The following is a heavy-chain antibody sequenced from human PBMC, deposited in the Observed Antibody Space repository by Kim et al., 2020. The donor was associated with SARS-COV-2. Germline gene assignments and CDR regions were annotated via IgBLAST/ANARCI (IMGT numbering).Heavy chain of an antibody. CDR1: GGSISSYY. J-gene: IGHJ5*02. V-gene: IGHV4-59*13. CDR3: ARVGAAADYNWFDP. D-gene: IGHD6-13*01. Sequence: SETLSLTCTVSGGSISSYYWSWIRQPPGKGLEWIGYIYYSGSTNYNPSLKSRVTISVDTSKNQFSLKLSSVTAADTAVYYCARVGAAADYNWFDPWGQGTLVTVSS. CDR2: IYYSGST.